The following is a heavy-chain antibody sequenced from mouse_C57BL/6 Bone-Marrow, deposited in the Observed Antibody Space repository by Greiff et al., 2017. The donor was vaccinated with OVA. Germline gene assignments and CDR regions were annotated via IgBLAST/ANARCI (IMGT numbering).Heavy chain of an antibody. J-gene: IGHJ1*03. D-gene: IGHD2-3*01. CDR2: IDPSDSET. Sequence: VQLQQPGAELVRPGSSVKLSCKASGYTFTSYWMHWVKQRPIQGLEWIGNIDPSDSETHYNQKFKDKATLTVDKSSSTAYMQLSSLTSEDSAVYYCARRGIYPRYFDVWGTGTTVTVSS. CDR1: GYTFTSYW. CDR3: ARRGIYPRYFDV. V-gene: IGHV1-52*01.